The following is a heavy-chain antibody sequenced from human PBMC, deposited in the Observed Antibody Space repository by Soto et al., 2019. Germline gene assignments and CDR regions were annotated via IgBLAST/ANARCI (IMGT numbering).Heavy chain of an antibody. D-gene: IGHD6-19*01. CDR1: GFSLSTSGVG. Sequence: QITLKESGPTLVKPTQTLTLTCSFSGFSLSTSGVGVGWIRQPPGKALEWLALIYWNDDKRYSPSLKSRPTVTKDTSKNQVVRTMTNMDPVDTATYYCAHIPWSSGWYDYWGQGTLVTVSS. CDR3: AHIPWSSGWYDY. J-gene: IGHJ4*02. CDR2: IYWNDDK. V-gene: IGHV2-5*01.